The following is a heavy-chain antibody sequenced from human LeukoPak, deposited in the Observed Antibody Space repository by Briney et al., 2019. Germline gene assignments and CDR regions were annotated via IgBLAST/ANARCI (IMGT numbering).Heavy chain of an antibody. CDR1: GFSLRRYW. D-gene: IGHD3-16*01. V-gene: IGHV3-74*01. J-gene: IGHJ4*02. Sequence: GGSLRLSCVASGFSLRRYWMYWVRQAPGKGLVWVSLISSDGSNTTYGDSVKGRFTIARDNAKNTLFLQMSSLRADDTAMYYCARSIGGNLDYWGQGTLVTVSS. CDR2: ISSDGSNT. CDR3: ARSIGGNLDY.